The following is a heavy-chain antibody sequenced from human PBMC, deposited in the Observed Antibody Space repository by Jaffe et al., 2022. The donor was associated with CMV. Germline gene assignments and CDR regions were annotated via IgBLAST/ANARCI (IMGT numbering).Heavy chain of an antibody. CDR2: INHSGST. CDR1: GGSFSGYY. V-gene: IGHV4-34*01. J-gene: IGHJ6*02. CDR3: ARFRAVRRHYYYYYGMDV. D-gene: IGHD1-1*01. Sequence: QVQLQQWGAGLLKPSETLSLTCAVYGGSFSGYYWSWIRQPPGKGLEWIGEINHSGSTNYNPSLKSRVTISVDTSKNQFSLKLSSVTAADTAVYYCARFRAVRRHYYYYYGMDVWGQGTTVTVSS.